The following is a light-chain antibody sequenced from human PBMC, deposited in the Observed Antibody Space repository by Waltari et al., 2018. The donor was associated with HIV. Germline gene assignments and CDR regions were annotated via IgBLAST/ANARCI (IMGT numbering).Light chain of an antibody. J-gene: IGLJ2*01. V-gene: IGLV2-23*01. CDR3: CSYAGSSPVL. CDR1: RSDVGGYNL. Sequence: QSALTQPASVSGSPGQSITISCTGTRSDVGGYNLVPWYQQHPGKAPKLMIYEGSKRPSGVSNRFSGSKSGSTASLTISGLQAEDEAGYYCCSYAGSSPVLFGGGTKLTVL. CDR2: EGS.